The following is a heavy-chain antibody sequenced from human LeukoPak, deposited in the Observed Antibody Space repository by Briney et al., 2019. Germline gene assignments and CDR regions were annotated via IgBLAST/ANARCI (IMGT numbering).Heavy chain of an antibody. D-gene: IGHD1-14*01. Sequence: WGSLRLSCAASGFTFSNYAMHWVRHAPGKRLQWVSVISSDGLNKYYADSAKGRFTLSRDNSVSTVYLQMNSLRPADTAVYYCARGRSSPNRKYWGQGTLVTVSS. J-gene: IGHJ4*02. V-gene: IGHV3-30*04. CDR1: GFTFSNYA. CDR2: ISSDGLNK. CDR3: ARGRSSPNRKY.